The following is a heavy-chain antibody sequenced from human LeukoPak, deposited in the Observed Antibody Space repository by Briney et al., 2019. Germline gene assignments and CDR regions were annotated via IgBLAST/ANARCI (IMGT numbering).Heavy chain of an antibody. J-gene: IGHJ4*02. CDR2: INPNSGGT. D-gene: IGHD3-3*01. Sequence: ASVTVSCMSSGYTFTRYYMHWVRQAPGQGLEWMGWINPNSGGTNYAQKFRGRVTMTRDTSISTAYMELSRLRSDDTAVYYCARETLDYDFWSGYFKPYYFDYWGQGTLVTVSS. CDR3: ARETLDYDFWSGYFKPYYFDY. V-gene: IGHV1-2*02. CDR1: GYTFTRYY.